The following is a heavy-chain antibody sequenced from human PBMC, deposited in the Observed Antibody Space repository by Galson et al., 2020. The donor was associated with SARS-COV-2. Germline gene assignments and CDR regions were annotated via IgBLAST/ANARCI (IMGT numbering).Heavy chain of an antibody. CDR3: ARWGDCSSTSCYTKGFGLDP. CDR1: GGSISSGGYY. CDR2: IYYSGST. J-gene: IGHJ5*02. Sequence: SETLSLTCTVSGGSISSGGYYWSWIRQHPGKGLEWIGYIYYSGSTYYNPSLKSRVTISVDTSKNQFSLKLSSVTAADTAVYYCARWGDCSSTSCYTKGFGLDPWGQGTLVTVSS. D-gene: IGHD2-2*02. V-gene: IGHV4-31*03.